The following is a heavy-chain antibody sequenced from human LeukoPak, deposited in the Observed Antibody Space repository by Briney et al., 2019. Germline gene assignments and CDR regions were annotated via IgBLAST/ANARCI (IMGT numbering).Heavy chain of an antibody. CDR1: GYSISSGYY. CDR3: ARKPVVATSPGGAFDI. J-gene: IGHJ3*02. CDR2: IYHSGST. V-gene: IGHV4-38-2*02. Sequence: PSETLSLTCTVSGYSISSGYYWGWIRQPPGKGLEWIGSIYHSGSTYYNPSLKSRVTISVDTSKNQFSLKLSSVTAADTAVYYCARKPVVATSPGGAFDIWGQGTMVTVSS. D-gene: IGHD5-12*01.